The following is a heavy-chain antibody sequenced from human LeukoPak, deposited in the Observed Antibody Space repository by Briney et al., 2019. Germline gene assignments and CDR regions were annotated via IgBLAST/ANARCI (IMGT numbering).Heavy chain of an antibody. J-gene: IGHJ4*02. V-gene: IGHV1-2*02. Sequence: ASVKVSCKASGYTFTSYDINWVRQAPGQGLEWMGWINPNSGGTNYAQKFQGRVTMTRDTSISTAYMELSRLRSDDTAVYYCARVGVGVRAPDYWGQGTLVTVSS. D-gene: IGHD3-22*01. CDR3: ARVGVGVRAPDY. CDR1: GYTFTSYD. CDR2: INPNSGGT.